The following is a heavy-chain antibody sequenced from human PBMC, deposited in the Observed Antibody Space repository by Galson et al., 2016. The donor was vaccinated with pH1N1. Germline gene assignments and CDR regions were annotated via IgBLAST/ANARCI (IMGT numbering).Heavy chain of an antibody. D-gene: IGHD1-26*01. CDR1: GGTFNKYA. Sequence: SVKVSCKASGGTFNKYAISWIRQAPGQGLEWMGGIIPIFRTTKYAQRFQGRVTITADEFTRVDYMESSSLRSEDTAVYYCARGEESNPYTHYRVDVWGQGTTVTVSS. CDR3: ARGEESNPYTHYRVDV. J-gene: IGHJ6*02. CDR2: IIPIFRTT. V-gene: IGHV1-69*13.